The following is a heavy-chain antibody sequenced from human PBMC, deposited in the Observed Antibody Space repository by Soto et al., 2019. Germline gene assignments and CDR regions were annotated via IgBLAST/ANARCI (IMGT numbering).Heavy chain of an antibody. D-gene: IGHD2-21*02. Sequence: PLETLSLTCTVSGGSISSGDYYWSWIRQPPGKGLEWIGYIYYSGSTYYNPSLKSRVTISVDTSKNQFSLKLSTVTAADTAVYYCARDRDSGFDIWGQGTMVTVSS. V-gene: IGHV4-30-4*01. CDR1: GGSISSGDYY. CDR3: ARDRDSGFDI. CDR2: IYYSGST. J-gene: IGHJ3*02.